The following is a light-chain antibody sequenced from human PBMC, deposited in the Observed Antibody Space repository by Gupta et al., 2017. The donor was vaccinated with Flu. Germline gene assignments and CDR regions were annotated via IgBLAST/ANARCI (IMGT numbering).Light chain of an antibody. CDR1: SSNIGSNT. V-gene: IGLV1-44*01. CDR2: SNN. Sequence: QSVLTQPPSASGTPGQRVTISCSGSSSNIGSNTVNWYQQLPGTEPKILIVSNNQRPSGVPDRLAGSKSGNSDYLVIRGLQSEDEAEYDGAAWDDSLKVGVFGGGTQM. CDR3: AAWDDSLKVGV. J-gene: IGLJ7*01.